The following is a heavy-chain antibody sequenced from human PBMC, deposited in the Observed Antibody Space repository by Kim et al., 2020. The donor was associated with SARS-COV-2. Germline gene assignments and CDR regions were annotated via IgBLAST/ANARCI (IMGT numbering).Heavy chain of an antibody. D-gene: IGHD5-18*01. CDR3: AREETDSYGYLALDY. V-gene: IGHV1-3*01. CDR1: GYTFHTYA. J-gene: IGHJ4*02. Sequence: ASVKVSCKASGYTFHTYAMHWMRQAPGQRLEWMGWVDGGNGNTKSSQNFQGRVTITSDRTATTAYMELSSLRSEDTAVYYCAREETDSYGYLALDYWGQG. CDR2: VDGGNGNT.